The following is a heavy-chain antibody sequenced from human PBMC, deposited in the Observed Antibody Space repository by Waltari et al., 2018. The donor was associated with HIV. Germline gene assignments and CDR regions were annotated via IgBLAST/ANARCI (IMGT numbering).Heavy chain of an antibody. CDR3: TRTSTGSDYYYEVDV. V-gene: IGHV4-61*02. Sequence: QVQLQESGPGLVKPSQTLSLTCTVSGGSINSGSYYLNWIRQPAGKGLEWIGRLYTSGNTNYNPSLKSRVTITVDTSKNQFSLRLSSVTASDTGIYYCTRTSTGSDYYYEVDVWGQGTTVTVS. D-gene: IGHD3-22*01. J-gene: IGHJ6*02. CDR1: GGSINSGSYY. CDR2: LYTSGNT.